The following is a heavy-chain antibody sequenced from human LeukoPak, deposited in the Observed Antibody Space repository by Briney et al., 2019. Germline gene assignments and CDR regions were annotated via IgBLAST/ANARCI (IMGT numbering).Heavy chain of an antibody. CDR3: AKGPLIEVAGTTWDY. CDR2: IYSGGNT. CDR1: GFTVSSNY. V-gene: IGHV3-53*01. J-gene: IGHJ4*02. D-gene: IGHD6-19*01. Sequence: GGSLRLSCAASGFTVSSNYMSWVRQAPGKGLEWVSIIYSGGNTNYADSVKGRFTISRDNSKNTLYLQMNSLGAEDTAVYYCAKGPLIEVAGTTWDYWGQGTLVTVSS.